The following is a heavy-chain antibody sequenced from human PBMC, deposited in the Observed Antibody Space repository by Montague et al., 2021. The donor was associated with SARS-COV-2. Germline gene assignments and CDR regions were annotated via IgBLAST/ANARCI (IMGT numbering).Heavy chain of an antibody. CDR2: IWYDGSNK. V-gene: IGHV3-33*01. J-gene: IGHJ4*02. Sequence: SLRLSCAASGFTFSSYGMHWVRQAPGKGLEWVAVIWYDGSNKYYADSVKGRFTISRDNSKNTLYLQMNSLRAEDTAVYYCASHFVWQQLSTWGQGTLVSVSS. CDR3: ASHFVWQQLST. CDR1: GFTFSSYG. D-gene: IGHD6-13*01.